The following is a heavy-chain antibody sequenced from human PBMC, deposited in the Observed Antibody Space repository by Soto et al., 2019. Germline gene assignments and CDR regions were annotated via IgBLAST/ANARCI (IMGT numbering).Heavy chain of an antibody. D-gene: IGHD7-27*01. Sequence: ASETLSLTSTVSGGNIISGGYSWSWIRQPPGKGLEWIGYIYHSGSTYYNPSLKSRVTISVDRSKNQFSLKLSSVTAADTAVYYCARVPGPWGQGTLVTVSS. V-gene: IGHV4-30-2*01. J-gene: IGHJ5*02. CDR1: GGNIISGGYS. CDR3: ARVPGP. CDR2: IYHSGST.